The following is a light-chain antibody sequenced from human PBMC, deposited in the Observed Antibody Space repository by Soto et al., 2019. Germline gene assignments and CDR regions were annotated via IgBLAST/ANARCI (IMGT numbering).Light chain of an antibody. Sequence: EIVMTQSPATLSVSPGERATLSCRASQSISSNLAWYQQKPGQAPRLLISGASTRATSIPARFSGSGSGTEFTLTISSLQSEDFAVYYCQQYNNWPFTFGPGTKVDIK. CDR3: QQYNNWPFT. J-gene: IGKJ3*01. V-gene: IGKV3-15*01. CDR2: GAS. CDR1: QSISSN.